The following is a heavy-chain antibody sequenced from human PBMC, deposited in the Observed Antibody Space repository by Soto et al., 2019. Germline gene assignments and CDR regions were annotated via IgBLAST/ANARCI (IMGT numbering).Heavy chain of an antibody. V-gene: IGHV3-74*01. CDR3: ARVKRYDYIWGSYRDAFDI. CDR1: GFTFSSYW. Sequence: EVQLVESGGGLVQPGGSLRLSCAASGFTFSSYWMHWVRQAPGKGLVWVSRINSDGSSTSYADSVKGRFTISRDNAKNTLYLQMNGLRAEDTAVYYCARVKRYDYIWGSYRDAFDIWGQGTMVTVSS. D-gene: IGHD3-16*02. CDR2: INSDGSST. J-gene: IGHJ3*02.